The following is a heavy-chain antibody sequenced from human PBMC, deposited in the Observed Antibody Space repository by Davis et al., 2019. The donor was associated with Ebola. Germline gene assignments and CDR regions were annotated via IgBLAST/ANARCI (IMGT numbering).Heavy chain of an antibody. V-gene: IGHV4-30-2*01. Sequence: SETLSLTCTVSGGSISSGDYYWSWIRQPPGKGLEWIGYIYHSGSTYYNPSLKSRVTISVDRSKNQFSLKLSSVTAADTAVYYCARGSLLLWFGERPHYYYYGMDVWGQGTTVTVSS. CDR1: GGSISSGDYY. J-gene: IGHJ6*02. CDR3: ARGSLLLWFGERPHYYYYGMDV. D-gene: IGHD3-10*01. CDR2: IYHSGST.